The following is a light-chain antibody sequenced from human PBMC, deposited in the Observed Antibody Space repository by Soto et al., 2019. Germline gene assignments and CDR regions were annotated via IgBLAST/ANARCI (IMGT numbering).Light chain of an antibody. V-gene: IGKV1-9*01. CDR1: QGVSSY. J-gene: IGKJ5*01. Sequence: DIQLTQSPSFLSASVGDGVTITCRASQGVSSYLAWFQQKPGKAPKLLIYAASTLQSGVPSRFSGSGSGTEFTLTISSLQPEDFAVYYCQQYGSSPPITFGQGTRLEI. CDR2: AAS. CDR3: QQYGSSPPIT.